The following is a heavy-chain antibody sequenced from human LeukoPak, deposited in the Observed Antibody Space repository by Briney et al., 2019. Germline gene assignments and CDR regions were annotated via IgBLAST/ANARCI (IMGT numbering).Heavy chain of an antibody. Sequence: GGSLRLSCAASGFTFSSYEMNWVRQAPGKGLEGVSYISSSGSTIYYADSVKGRFTISRDNAKNSLYLQMNSLRAEDTAVYYCAREEYGDYVFFYYWGQGTLVTVSS. J-gene: IGHJ4*02. V-gene: IGHV3-48*03. CDR1: GFTFSSYE. CDR2: ISSSGSTI. D-gene: IGHD4-17*01. CDR3: AREEYGDYVFFYY.